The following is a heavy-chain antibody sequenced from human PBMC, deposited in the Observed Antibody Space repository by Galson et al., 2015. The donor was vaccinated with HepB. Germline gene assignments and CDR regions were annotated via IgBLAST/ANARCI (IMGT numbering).Heavy chain of an antibody. V-gene: IGHV3-33*07. J-gene: IGHJ4*02. D-gene: IGHD3-3*01. CDR1: GFTFSSYG. CDR3: ARDRHGNDFWSGYCDY. Sequence: SLRLSCAASGFTFSSYGMYWVRQAPGKGLEWVAGTWSDGRSKYYADSLKGRFSISRDNLRNTLFLQMNLLSAEDTAVYYCARDRHGNDFWSGYCDYWGQGTLVTVS. CDR2: TWSDGRSK.